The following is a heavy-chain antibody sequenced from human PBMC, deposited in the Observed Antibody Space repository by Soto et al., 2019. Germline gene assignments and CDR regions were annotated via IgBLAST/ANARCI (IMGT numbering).Heavy chain of an antibody. CDR1: GGYISSSNW. D-gene: IGHD6-19*01. V-gene: IGHV4-4*02. CDR3: ARGAVAGRGYYYGMDV. CDR2: IYHSGST. Sequence: SEPLCLTCAVSGGYISSSNWWSWVRKPPGKGLEWIGEIYHSGSTNYNPSLKSRVTISVDKSKNQFSLKLSSVTAADTAVYYCARGAVAGRGYYYGMDVWGQGTTVTVSS. J-gene: IGHJ6*02.